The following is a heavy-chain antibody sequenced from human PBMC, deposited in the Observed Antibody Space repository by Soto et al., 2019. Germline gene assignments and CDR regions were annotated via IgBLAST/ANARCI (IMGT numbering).Heavy chain of an antibody. J-gene: IGHJ6*02. V-gene: IGHV1-2*02. CDR2: INPNSGGT. CDR3: ARGITIFGVVKGYYYGMDV. D-gene: IGHD3-3*01. CDR1: GYTFTGYY. Sequence: SVKVSCKASGYTFTGYYMHWVRQAPGQGLEWMGWINPNSGGTNYAQKFQGRVTMTRDTSISTAYMELSRLRSDDTAVYYCARGITIFGVVKGYYYGMDVWGQGTTVTVSS.